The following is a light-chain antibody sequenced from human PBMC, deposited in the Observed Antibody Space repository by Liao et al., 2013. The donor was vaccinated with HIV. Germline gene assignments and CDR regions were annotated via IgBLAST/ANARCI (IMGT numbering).Light chain of an antibody. CDR2: YDS. CDR3: QVWDTGNHPV. Sequence: SYVLTQPPSVSVAPGQTARITCEGSDIRSKSVHWYRQKPGQAPVLVIYYDSDRPSGIPERFSGSNSGDTATLTISRVEAGDGADYYCQVWDTGNHPVFGGGTKLTVL. V-gene: IGLV3-21*01. J-gene: IGLJ3*02. CDR1: DIRSKS.